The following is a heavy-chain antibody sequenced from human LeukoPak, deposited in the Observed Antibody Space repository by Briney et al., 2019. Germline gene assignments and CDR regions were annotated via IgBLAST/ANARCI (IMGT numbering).Heavy chain of an antibody. D-gene: IGHD4-17*01. CDR2: MYYSGST. CDR3: ARHKQYGDHVVY. CDR1: GGSISSYY. J-gene: IGHJ4*02. V-gene: IGHV4-59*08. Sequence: SETLSLTCTVSGGSISSYYWSWIREPPGKGLEWIGYMYYSGSTNYNPSLKSRVAISVYTSKNQFSLKLYSVTAADTAVYYCARHKQYGDHVVYWGQGTLVTVSS.